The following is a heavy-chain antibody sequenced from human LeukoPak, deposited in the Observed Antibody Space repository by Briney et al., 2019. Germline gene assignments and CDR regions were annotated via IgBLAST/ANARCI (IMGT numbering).Heavy chain of an antibody. CDR2: INSDGSST. CDR1: GFTFSSNW. CDR3: ARGPKWFDP. Sequence: PGGSLTLSCAASGFTFSSNWMHWVRQAPGKGLVWVSRINSDGSSTNYADSVKGRFTISRDNAENTLHLQMNSLRADDTAVYYCARGPKWFDPWGQGTLVTVSA. J-gene: IGHJ5*02. V-gene: IGHV3-74*01.